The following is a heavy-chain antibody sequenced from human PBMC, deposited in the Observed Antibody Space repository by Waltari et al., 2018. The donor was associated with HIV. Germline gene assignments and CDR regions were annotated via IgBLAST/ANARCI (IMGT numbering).Heavy chain of an antibody. Sequence: EVEMVESGGGSVQPGGSLSLSCASSGFAFSRFSMHWVRQAMGKAPEWVSAIGAAGDTYYPKSGKGRVTVSRESGKNSLYLQMNNLRVDDAAMYYCVRGNGWYGPYYFDYWGRGTLVTVSS. CDR1: GFAFSRFS. CDR2: IGAAGDT. D-gene: IGHD6-19*01. CDR3: VRGNGWYGPYYFDY. J-gene: IGHJ4*02. V-gene: IGHV3-13*01.